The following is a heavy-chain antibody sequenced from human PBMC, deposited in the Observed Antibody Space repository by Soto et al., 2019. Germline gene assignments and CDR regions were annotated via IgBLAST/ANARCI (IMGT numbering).Heavy chain of an antibody. Sequence: SETLSLTCTVSGGSITSGGYSWTWIRQSPGKGLEWIGYIYQSGSAYYNPSLKSRVTISVDRSKNQFSLNLTSVTAADTAVYYCARDYYGMDVWGQGTTVTVSS. CDR2: IYQSGSA. CDR1: GGSITSGGYS. V-gene: IGHV4-30-2*06. CDR3: ARDYYGMDV. J-gene: IGHJ6*02.